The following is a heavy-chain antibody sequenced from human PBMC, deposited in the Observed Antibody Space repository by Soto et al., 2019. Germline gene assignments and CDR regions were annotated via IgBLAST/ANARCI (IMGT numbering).Heavy chain of an antibody. CDR1: GGSISSRGYY. J-gene: IGHJ5*02. CDR3: ATSNWFDP. V-gene: IGHV4-39*01. Sequence: QLQLQESGPGLVKPSETLSLTCTVSGGSISSRGYYWGWIRQPPGKGLEWIGTIYYSGSTYYNPSPNSRVTISVDTSKNQFSLKLSSVTAADTAVYYCATSNWFDPWGQATLVTVSS. CDR2: IYYSGST.